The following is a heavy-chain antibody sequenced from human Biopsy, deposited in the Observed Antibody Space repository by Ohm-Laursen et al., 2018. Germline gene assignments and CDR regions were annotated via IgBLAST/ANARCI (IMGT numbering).Heavy chain of an antibody. D-gene: IGHD2-15*01. Sequence: TLSLTCFVSGGSISSGGYYWSWIRQHPGKGLEWIGYIYYSGSTYYNPSLKSRVDISLDTSKNQFSLKLNSLTAADTAVYYCARMDCSGGSCHYYSYGMDVWGQGTTVTVSS. CDR1: GGSISSGGYY. V-gene: IGHV4-31*03. CDR3: ARMDCSGGSCHYYSYGMDV. J-gene: IGHJ6*02. CDR2: IYYSGST.